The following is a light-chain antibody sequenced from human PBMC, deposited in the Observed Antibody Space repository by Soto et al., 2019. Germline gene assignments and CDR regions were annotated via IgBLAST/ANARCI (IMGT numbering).Light chain of an antibody. J-gene: IGLJ1*01. Sequence: VLTQPASVSGSPGQSITISCTGTSSGVGGFNSVSWYQLRPGTAPKLILYDVVDRPSGVSYRFSGSKSGNTASLTISGLQAADEADYFCSSYTSTMTNVFGSGTKVTVL. CDR1: SSGVGGFNS. CDR3: SSYTSTMTNV. CDR2: DVV. V-gene: IGLV2-14*03.